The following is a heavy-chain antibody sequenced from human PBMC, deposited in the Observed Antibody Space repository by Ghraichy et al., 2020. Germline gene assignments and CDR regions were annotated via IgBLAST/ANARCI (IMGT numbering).Heavy chain of an antibody. Sequence: SQTLSLTCAVYGGSFSGYYWSWIRQPPGKGLEWIGEINHSGSTNYNPSLKSRVTISVDTSKNQFSLKLSSVTAADTAVYYCARQITRIVVALDYWAQGTLVAVSS. CDR1: GGSFSGYY. D-gene: IGHD3-22*01. J-gene: IGHJ4*02. CDR3: ARQITRIVVALDY. CDR2: INHSGST. V-gene: IGHV4-34*01.